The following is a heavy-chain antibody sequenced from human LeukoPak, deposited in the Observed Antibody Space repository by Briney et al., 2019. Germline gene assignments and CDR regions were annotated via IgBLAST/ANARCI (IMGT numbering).Heavy chain of an antibody. D-gene: IGHD2-15*01. CDR2: IAAYSGNT. V-gene: IGHV1-18*01. CDR1: GYTFSNYG. CDR3: ARGAEGGSSMRLRYYYYMDV. Sequence: ASVRVSCKASGYTFSNYGLNWVRQAPGQGLEWMGRIAAYSGNTNYAAKFQGRVTMTTDTSTNTAYMELRSLTSDDTAIYYCARGAEGGSSMRLRYYYYMDVWGKGITVTVSS. J-gene: IGHJ6*03.